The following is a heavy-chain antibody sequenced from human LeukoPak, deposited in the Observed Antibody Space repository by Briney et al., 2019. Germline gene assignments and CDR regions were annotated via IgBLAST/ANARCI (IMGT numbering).Heavy chain of an antibody. V-gene: IGHV3-30-3*01. CDR2: ISYDGSTK. J-gene: IGHJ4*02. Sequence: GGSLRLSCAASGFTFSTYAMHWVRQAPGKGLEWVAVISYDGSTKYYADSVTGRFTISRDNSKNTVSLQMSSLRAEDTAVYYCASPFNGSYSYFDYWGQGTLVTVSS. D-gene: IGHD1-26*01. CDR3: ASPFNGSYSYFDY. CDR1: GFTFSTYA.